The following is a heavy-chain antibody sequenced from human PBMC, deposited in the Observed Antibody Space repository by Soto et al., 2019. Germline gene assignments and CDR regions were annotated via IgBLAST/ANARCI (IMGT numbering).Heavy chain of an antibody. Sequence: SETLSLTCAVYGGSFSGYYWSWIRQPPGKGLEWIGEINHSGSTNYNPSLKSRVTISVDTSKNQFSLKLSSVTAADTAVYYCARSPARKYSSSSAYFQHWGQRTLVTVSS. CDR1: GGSFSGYY. CDR2: INHSGST. CDR3: ARSPARKYSSSSAYFQH. D-gene: IGHD6-6*01. J-gene: IGHJ1*01. V-gene: IGHV4-34*01.